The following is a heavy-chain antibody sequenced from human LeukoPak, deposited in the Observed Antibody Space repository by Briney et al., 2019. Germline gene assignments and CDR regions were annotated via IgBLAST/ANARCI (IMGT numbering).Heavy chain of an antibody. CDR3: AKDMGPIVGATAYFDY. J-gene: IGHJ4*02. CDR2: ISSTGGTI. D-gene: IGHD1-26*01. V-gene: IGHV3-48*04. Sequence: GGSLRLSCVGSGFTFSNYLMNWVRQAPGKGLEWVSFISSTGGTIYYADAVKGRFTVSRDNAKNSLYLQMNSLRAEDTALYYCAKDMGPIVGATAYFDYWGQGTLVTVSS. CDR1: GFTFSNYL.